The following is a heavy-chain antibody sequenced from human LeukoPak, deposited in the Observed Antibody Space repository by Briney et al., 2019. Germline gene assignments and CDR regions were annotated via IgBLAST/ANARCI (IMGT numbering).Heavy chain of an antibody. CDR3: ARETTYYYYYMDV. V-gene: IGHV1-2*02. Sequence: GASVKVSCKASGYTFTGYYMHWVRQAPGQGLEWMGWINPNSGGTNYAQKFRGRVTMTRDTSISTAYMELSRLRSDDTAVYYCARETTYYYYYMDVWGKGTTVTVSS. CDR1: GYTFTGYY. J-gene: IGHJ6*03. CDR2: INPNSGGT. D-gene: IGHD2/OR15-2a*01.